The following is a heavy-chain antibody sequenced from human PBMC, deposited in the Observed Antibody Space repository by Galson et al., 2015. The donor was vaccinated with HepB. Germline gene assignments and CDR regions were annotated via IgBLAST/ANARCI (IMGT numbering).Heavy chain of an antibody. CDR2: ISSSSSYT. CDR1: GFTFSDYY. V-gene: IGHV3-11*06. Sequence: SLRLSCAASGFTFSDYYMSWIRQAPGKGLEWVSYISSSSSYTNYADSVKGRFTISRDNAKNSLYLQMNSLRAEDTAVYYCARETGLNTVTSGFDYWGQGTLVTVSS. CDR3: ARETGLNTVTSGFDY. J-gene: IGHJ4*02. D-gene: IGHD4-17*01.